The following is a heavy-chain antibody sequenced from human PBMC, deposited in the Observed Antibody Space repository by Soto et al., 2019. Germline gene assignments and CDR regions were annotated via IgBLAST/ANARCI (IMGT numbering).Heavy chain of an antibody. V-gene: IGHV1-3*01. CDR3: ARGYQPPLIALAGLYDY. CDR1: GYTFTSYA. CDR2: INAGNGNT. Sequence: ASVKVSCKASGYTFTSYAMHWVRQAPGQRLEWMGWINAGNGNTKYSQKFQGRVTITRDTSASTAYMELSSLRSEDTAVYYCARGYQPPLIALAGLYDYWGQGTLVTVSS. D-gene: IGHD6-19*01. J-gene: IGHJ4*02.